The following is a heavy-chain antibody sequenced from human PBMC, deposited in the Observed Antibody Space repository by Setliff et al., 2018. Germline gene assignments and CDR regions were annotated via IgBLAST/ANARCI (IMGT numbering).Heavy chain of an antibody. CDR2: TIPMFGTT. D-gene: IGHD2-2*01. CDR1: GGTFSSYG. V-gene: IGHV1-69*05. J-gene: IGHJ5*02. Sequence: SVKVSCKASGGTFSSYGISWVRQAPGQGLEWMGGTIPMFGTTSYARQFQGRVTIITDESTSTAYMQLSILGSEDTAVYYCARAPLMVVVPPDAHRFDPWGQGTLVTVSS. CDR3: ARAPLMVVVPPDAHRFDP.